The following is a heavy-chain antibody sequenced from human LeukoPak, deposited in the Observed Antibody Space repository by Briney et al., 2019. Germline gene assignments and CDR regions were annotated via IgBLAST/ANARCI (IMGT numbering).Heavy chain of an antibody. D-gene: IGHD5-18*01. Sequence: GGSLRLSCAASGFTFSSYAMHWVRQAPGKGLEYVSAISSKGGSAYYANSVKGRFTISRDNSKNTLYLQMGSLRAEDMAVYYCARAGDTAIVTSPFDYWGQGTLVTVSS. CDR1: GFTFSSYA. V-gene: IGHV3-64*01. CDR2: ISSKGGSA. J-gene: IGHJ4*02. CDR3: ARAGDTAIVTSPFDY.